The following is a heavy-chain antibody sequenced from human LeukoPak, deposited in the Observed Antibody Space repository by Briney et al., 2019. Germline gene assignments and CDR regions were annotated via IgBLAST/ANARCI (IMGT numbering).Heavy chain of an antibody. V-gene: IGHV4-4*09. J-gene: IGHJ4*02. CDR3: ARRMASFDY. Sequence: SETLSLTCTVSGGSISSYYWSWIRQPPGKGLEWIGYIYTSGSTNYNPSLKSRVTISVDTSKNQFPLKLSSVTAADTAVYYCARRMASFDYWGQGTLVTVSS. CDR2: IYTSGST. D-gene: IGHD5-24*01. CDR1: GGSISSYY.